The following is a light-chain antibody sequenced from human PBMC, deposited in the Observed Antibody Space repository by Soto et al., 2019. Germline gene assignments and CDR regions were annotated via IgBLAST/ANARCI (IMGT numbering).Light chain of an antibody. CDR3: QQYDTYWT. V-gene: IGKV1-5*03. J-gene: IGKJ1*01. Sequence: DIQMTQSPSTLSASVGDRVTITCRASQSINNWLAWYQQKPGKAPKLLIYKASNLDIGVPSRFSGSGSGTEITLTISSLQTDDFATYYCQQYDTYWTFGQGTKVEIK. CDR1: QSINNW. CDR2: KAS.